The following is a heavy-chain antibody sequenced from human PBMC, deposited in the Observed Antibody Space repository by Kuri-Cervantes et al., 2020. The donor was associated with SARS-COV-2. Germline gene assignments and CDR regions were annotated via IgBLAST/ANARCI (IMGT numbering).Heavy chain of an antibody. CDR2: IKSKTDGGTT. CDR1: GFTFSNAW. D-gene: IGHD3-3*01. Sequence: GESLKIYCAASGFTFSNAWMSWVRQAPGKGLEWVGRIKSKTDGGTTDYAAPVKGRFTISRDDSKNTLYLQMNSLKTEDTAVYYCTSHDFWSGIFFDYWGQGTLVTVSS. J-gene: IGHJ4*02. V-gene: IGHV3-15*01. CDR3: TSHDFWSGIFFDY.